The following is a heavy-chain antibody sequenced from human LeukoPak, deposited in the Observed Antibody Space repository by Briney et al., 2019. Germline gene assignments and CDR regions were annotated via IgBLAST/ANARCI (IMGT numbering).Heavy chain of an antibody. CDR1: GYSISSGYY. CDR2: IYASGNT. Sequence: ASETLFLTCTVSGYSISSGYYWGWIRQPAGKGLEWIGRIYASGNTNYNPSLKSRVTVSIDTSKNQSSLKLSSVTAADTAVYYCARVVRWFDPWGQGTLVTVSS. J-gene: IGHJ5*02. V-gene: IGHV4-4*07. CDR3: ARVVRWFDP. D-gene: IGHD4-23*01.